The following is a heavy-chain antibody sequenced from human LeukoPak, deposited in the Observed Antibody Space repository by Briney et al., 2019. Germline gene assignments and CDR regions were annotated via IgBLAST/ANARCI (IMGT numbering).Heavy chain of an antibody. Sequence: PGGSLRLSCAASGFTFSSYGMSWVRQAPGKGLEWVSAISGSGGSTYYADSVKGRFTISRDNSKNTLYLQMNSLRAEDTAVYYCARAGVLYYGSGSYYFDYWGQGTLVTVSS. CDR3: ARAGVLYYGSGSYYFDY. D-gene: IGHD3-10*01. J-gene: IGHJ4*02. CDR1: GFTFSSYG. CDR2: ISGSGGST. V-gene: IGHV3-23*01.